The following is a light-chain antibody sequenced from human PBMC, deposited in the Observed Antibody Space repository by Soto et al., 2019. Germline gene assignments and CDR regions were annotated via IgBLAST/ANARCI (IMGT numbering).Light chain of an antibody. Sequence: EIVLTQSPGTLSLSPGERATLSCRASQSVSSSYLAWYQQKPGQAPRQRIYGASSRATGIPDRFSGSGSGTDFTLTINRLEPEDLGVYYCQHYRTSFGGGTRVEIK. J-gene: IGKJ4*01. CDR2: GAS. CDR3: QHYRTS. V-gene: IGKV3-20*01. CDR1: QSVSSSY.